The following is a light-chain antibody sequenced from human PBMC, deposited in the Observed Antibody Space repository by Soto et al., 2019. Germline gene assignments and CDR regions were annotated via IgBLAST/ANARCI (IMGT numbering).Light chain of an antibody. CDR2: DVS. Sequence: EIVMTQSPVTLSVSPGEGATLFCRASQSVRNNLAWYQQKPGLAPRLLIYDVSTRATGVPARFSGNGSETEFTLTISGLQSDDFALYYCQQYNKWPPWTFGQGTKVEIK. CDR1: QSVRNN. J-gene: IGKJ1*01. CDR3: QQYNKWPPWT. V-gene: IGKV3-15*01.